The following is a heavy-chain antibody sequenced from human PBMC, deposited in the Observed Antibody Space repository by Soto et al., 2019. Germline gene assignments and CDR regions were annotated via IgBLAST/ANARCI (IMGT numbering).Heavy chain of an antibody. V-gene: IGHV4-38-2*01. J-gene: IGHJ4*02. CDR1: GYSISSGYY. D-gene: IGHD4-17*01. Sequence: SETLSLTCAVSGYSISSGYYWGWIRQPPGKGLEWIGSIYHSGSTYYNPSLKSRVTISVDTSKNQFSLKLSSVTAADTAVYYCARMASRLRKSFFDYWGQGTLVTVSS. CDR3: ARMASRLRKSFFDY. CDR2: IYHSGST.